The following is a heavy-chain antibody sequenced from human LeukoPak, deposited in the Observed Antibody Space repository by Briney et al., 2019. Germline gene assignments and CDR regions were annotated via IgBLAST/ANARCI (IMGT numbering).Heavy chain of an antibody. J-gene: IGHJ4*02. V-gene: IGHV3-48*01. CDR1: GFTFSSDS. Sequence: GGSLRLSCAASGFTFSSDSMNWVRQAPGKGLEWVSYISSSSSTIYYADSVKGRFTISRDNAKNSLYLQMNSLRAEDTAVYYCARERWANSLDYWGQGTLVTVSS. CDR3: ARERWANSLDY. CDR2: ISSSSSTI. D-gene: IGHD1-26*01.